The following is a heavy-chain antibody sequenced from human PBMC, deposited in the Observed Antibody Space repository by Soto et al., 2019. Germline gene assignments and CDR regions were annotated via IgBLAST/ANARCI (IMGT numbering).Heavy chain of an antibody. D-gene: IGHD6-13*01. J-gene: IGHJ4*02. CDR2: INHSGST. Sequence: QVQLQQWGAGLLKPSETLSLTCAVYGGSFSGYYWSWIRQPPGKGLEWIGEINHSGSTNYNPSLRRRVTISVVTSKNQFSLKLLSVTAAETAVYYCALKKRAAGAFDYWGQGTLVTVSS. CDR1: GGSFSGYY. V-gene: IGHV4-34*01. CDR3: ALKKRAAGAFDY.